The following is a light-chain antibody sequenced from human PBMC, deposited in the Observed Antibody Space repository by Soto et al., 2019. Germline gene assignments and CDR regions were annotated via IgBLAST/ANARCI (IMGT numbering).Light chain of an antibody. CDR2: SAS. Sequence: EVGMTQAPTTLSLCPGERDTLSCRASQSVSSKLAWYQQRPGQAPRLLIYSASTRATGIPDMFSGGGYGTDFTLPISTLEPEDLAVYYCQQYRSSPTFGQGTKVDIK. J-gene: IGKJ1*01. V-gene: IGKV3-20*01. CDR1: QSVSSK. CDR3: QQYRSSPT.